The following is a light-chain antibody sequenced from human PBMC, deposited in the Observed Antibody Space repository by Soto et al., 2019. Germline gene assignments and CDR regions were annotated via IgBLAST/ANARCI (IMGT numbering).Light chain of an antibody. Sequence: QSVLTQPASVSGSPGQSITISCTGTSSDIGGNNYVSWYQQYPGKAPKVMIYDVKTRPSGVPDRFSGSKSGNTASLTISGLQAEDEADYYCCSYAGDYTFVFGTGTKLTVL. CDR2: DVK. V-gene: IGLV2-11*01. CDR1: SSDIGGNNY. J-gene: IGLJ1*01. CDR3: CSYAGDYTFV.